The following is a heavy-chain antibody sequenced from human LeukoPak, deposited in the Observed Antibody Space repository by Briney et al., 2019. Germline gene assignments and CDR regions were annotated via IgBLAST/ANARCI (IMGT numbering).Heavy chain of an antibody. V-gene: IGHV3-23*01. D-gene: IGHD6-19*01. Sequence: PGGSLRLSCAASGFTFSSYAMSWVRQAPGKGLEWVSAISGSGGSTYYADSVKGRFTISRDNSKNTLYLQMNSLRAEDTAVYYSAKGIYSSGWSYFDYWGHGTLVTVSS. CDR1: GFTFSSYA. CDR3: AKGIYSSGWSYFDY. CDR2: ISGSGGST. J-gene: IGHJ4*01.